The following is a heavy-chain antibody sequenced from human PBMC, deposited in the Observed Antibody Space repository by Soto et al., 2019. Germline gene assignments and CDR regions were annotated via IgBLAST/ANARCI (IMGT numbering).Heavy chain of an antibody. Sequence: SLRLSCATSGLTFRTYAMGWVRQAPGKGLEWVSGISAGGGSTYYADSVKGRFVISTDNSQNMLSLQMSSLRVEDTALYYCASRPGSYPYYFDHWGQGTLVTVSS. V-gene: IGHV3-23*01. CDR1: GLTFRTYA. CDR2: ISAGGGST. CDR3: ASRPGSYPYYFDH. D-gene: IGHD3-10*01. J-gene: IGHJ5*02.